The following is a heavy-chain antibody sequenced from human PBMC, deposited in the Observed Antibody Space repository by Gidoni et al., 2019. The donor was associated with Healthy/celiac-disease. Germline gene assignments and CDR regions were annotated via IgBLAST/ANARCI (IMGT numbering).Heavy chain of an antibody. V-gene: IGHV1-2*04. Sequence: QVQLVQSGAEVKKPGASVKVSCKASGYTFTGYYMHWVRQAPGQGLEWMGWINPNSGGTNYAQKFQGWVTMTRDTSISTAYMELSRLRSDDTAVYYCARDGNARLGYYGMDVWGQGTTVTVSS. CDR1: GYTFTGYY. CDR2: INPNSGGT. D-gene: IGHD3-16*01. CDR3: ARDGNARLGYYGMDV. J-gene: IGHJ6*02.